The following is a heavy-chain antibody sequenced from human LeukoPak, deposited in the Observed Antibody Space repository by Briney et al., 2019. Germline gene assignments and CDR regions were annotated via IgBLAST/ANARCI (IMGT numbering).Heavy chain of an antibody. CDR3: AGDGGSYAHWYFDL. CDR2: IYYSGST. J-gene: IGHJ2*01. Sequence: SETLSLTCTVSGGSISSYQWSWIRQPPGKGLEWIGNIYYSGSTNYSPSLKSRVIISVDTSKNQFSLKLSSVTAADTAVYYCAGDGGSYAHWYFDLWGRGTLVTVSS. V-gene: IGHV4-59*12. D-gene: IGHD1-26*01. CDR1: GGSISSYQ.